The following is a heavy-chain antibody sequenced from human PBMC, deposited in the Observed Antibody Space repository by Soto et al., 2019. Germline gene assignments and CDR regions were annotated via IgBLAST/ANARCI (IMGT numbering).Heavy chain of an antibody. Sequence: QVQLVESGGGVVQPGRSLRLSCAASGFTFSSYGMHWVRQAPGKGLEWVAVISKDGGTKYDADSVKGRFTISRDNSKNTLYLQMNSLRAEDKAVYYGAKETHSSGYGSYFDYWGQGTLVTVSS. CDR3: AKETHSSGYGSYFDY. CDR1: GFTFSSYG. J-gene: IGHJ4*02. V-gene: IGHV3-30*18. CDR2: ISKDGGTK. D-gene: IGHD3-22*01.